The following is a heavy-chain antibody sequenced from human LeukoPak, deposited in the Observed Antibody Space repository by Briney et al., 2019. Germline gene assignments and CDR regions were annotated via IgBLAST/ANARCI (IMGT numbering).Heavy chain of an antibody. CDR3: ARDEVGVDIIMVTTGGIDF. D-gene: IGHD3-10*01. J-gene: IGHJ4*02. CDR1: GFTFSTYS. Sequence: PGGSLRLSCAASGFTFSTYSMNWVRQAPGKGLEWVSSISSNNRYIYYADSVKGRFTISRDNAKNSLYLQMNSLRAEDTAMFYCARDEVGVDIIMVTTGGIDFWGQGTLSPSPQ. V-gene: IGHV3-21*01. CDR2: ISSNNRYI.